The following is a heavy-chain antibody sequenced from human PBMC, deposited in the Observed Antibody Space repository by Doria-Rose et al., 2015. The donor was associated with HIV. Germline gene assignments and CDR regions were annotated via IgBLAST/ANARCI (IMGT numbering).Heavy chain of an antibody. CDR2: TYYTGTS. CDR3: ARMGSYRELDY. V-gene: IGHV4-31*03. D-gene: IGHD3-3*01. J-gene: IGHJ4*02. Sequence: SLSGASVSSRGYYWNWIRQVPGKGLESLGYTYYTGTSDYSPSLKSRLNKAVDTSKNQFSLKLSFVTVADTAVYYCARMGSYRELDYWGQGAPVIVSA. CDR1: GASVSSRGYY.